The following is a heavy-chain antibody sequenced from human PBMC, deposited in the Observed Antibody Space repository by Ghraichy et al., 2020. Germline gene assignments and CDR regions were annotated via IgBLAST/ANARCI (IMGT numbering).Heavy chain of an antibody. V-gene: IGHV3-33*01. CDR2: IWYDGSNK. CDR3: ARGYMPTVTTIDY. D-gene: IGHD4-17*01. CDR1: GFTFSSYG. J-gene: IGHJ4*02. Sequence: GGSLRLSCAASGFTFSSYGMHWVRQAPGKGLEWVAVIWYDGSNKYYADSVKGRFTISRDNSKNTLYLQMNSLRAEDTAVYYCARGYMPTVTTIDYWGQGTLVTVSS.